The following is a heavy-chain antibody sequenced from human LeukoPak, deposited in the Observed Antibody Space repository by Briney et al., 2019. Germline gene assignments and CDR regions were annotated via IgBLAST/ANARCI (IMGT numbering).Heavy chain of an antibody. CDR1: GFTFSSYS. CDR3: ARASRDRVIVVVVAATRDAFDI. J-gene: IGHJ3*02. D-gene: IGHD2-15*01. CDR2: ISSSSSYI. Sequence: GGSLRLSCAASGFTFSSYSMNWVRQAPGKGLEWVSSISSSSSYIYYADSVKGRFTISRDNAKNSLYLQTNSLRAEDTAVYYCARASRDRVIVVVVAATRDAFDIWGQGTMVTVSS. V-gene: IGHV3-21*01.